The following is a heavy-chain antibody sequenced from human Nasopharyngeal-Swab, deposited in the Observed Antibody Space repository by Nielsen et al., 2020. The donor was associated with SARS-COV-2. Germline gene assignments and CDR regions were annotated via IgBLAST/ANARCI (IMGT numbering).Heavy chain of an antibody. CDR3: AKARRTDTYGYESFDS. J-gene: IGHJ4*02. CDR2: INWNSGHI. V-gene: IGHV3-9*01. CDR1: GFSFDDYA. Sequence: SCAASGFSFDDYAMHWVRQVPGKGLEWVSTINWNSGHIDYADSVKGRFTVTRDNAKNSLYLQMNSLRAEDTALYFCAKARRTDTYGYESFDSWGQGTLVTVSS. D-gene: IGHD5-18*01.